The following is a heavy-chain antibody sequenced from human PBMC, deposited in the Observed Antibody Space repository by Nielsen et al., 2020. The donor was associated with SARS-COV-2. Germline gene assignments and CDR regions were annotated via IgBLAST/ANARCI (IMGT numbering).Heavy chain of an antibody. CDR1: GGSISSDGSC. CDR3: ARARGWIFGVLGDV. D-gene: IGHD3-3*01. J-gene: IGHJ6*02. Sequence: SETLSLTCTVSGGSISSDGSCWSWIRQHPGKGLEWIGYIYYTGSTHYNPSLKSRVIMSVDTSKNQFSLNLTSVTAADTAVYYCARARGWIFGVLGDVWGQGTTVTVSS. V-gene: IGHV4-31*03. CDR2: IYYTGST.